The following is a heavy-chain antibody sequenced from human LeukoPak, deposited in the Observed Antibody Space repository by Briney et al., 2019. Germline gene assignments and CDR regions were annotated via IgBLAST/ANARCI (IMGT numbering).Heavy chain of an antibody. D-gene: IGHD5-12*01. V-gene: IGHV1-69*01. Sequence: GSSVKVSCKASGGTFSSYAISWVRQAPGQGLEWMGGIIPIFGTANYAQKFQGRVTITADESTSTAYMELSSLRSEDTAVYYCASFLGGYDYLGAFDIWGQGTMVTVSS. CDR1: GGTFSSYA. CDR2: IIPIFGTA. J-gene: IGHJ3*02. CDR3: ASFLGGYDYLGAFDI.